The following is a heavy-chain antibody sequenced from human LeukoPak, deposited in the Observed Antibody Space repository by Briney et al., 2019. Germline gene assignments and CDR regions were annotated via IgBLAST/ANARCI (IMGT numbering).Heavy chain of an antibody. CDR1: GFKFSTFS. V-gene: IGHV3-48*01. CDR2: ISSRSTSI. CDR3: ASSGYLRDAFDV. Sequence: PGGSLRLSCAASGFKFSTFSMNWVRQAPGRGLEWVSYISSRSTSIYFADSVKGRFTISRDNARNSLYLQMSSLRAADTAVYYCASSGYLRDAFDVWGQGTLVTVSS. D-gene: IGHD3-22*01. J-gene: IGHJ3*01.